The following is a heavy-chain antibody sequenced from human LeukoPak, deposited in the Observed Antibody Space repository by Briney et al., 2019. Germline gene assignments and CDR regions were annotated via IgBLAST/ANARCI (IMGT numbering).Heavy chain of an antibody. V-gene: IGHV3-53*01. J-gene: IGHJ4*02. CDR1: GFTFSNYA. D-gene: IGHD3-3*01. CDR3: AREANDFWSGYYVN. CDR2: IYSGGST. Sequence: GGSLRLSCQASGFTFSNYAMSWVRQAPGKGLEWVSVIYSGGSTYYADSVKGRFTISRDNSKNTLYLQMNSLRAEDTAVYYCAREANDFWSGYYVNWGQGTLVTVSS.